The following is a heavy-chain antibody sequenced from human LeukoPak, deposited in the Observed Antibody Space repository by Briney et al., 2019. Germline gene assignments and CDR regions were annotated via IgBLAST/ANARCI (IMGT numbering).Heavy chain of an antibody. Sequence: GGSLRLSCAASGFTFSTYAMNWVRQAPGKGLEWLSCIDSDSTTIFYSDSVKGRFTISRDNAKNSLYLQMNSLRAEDTAVYYCVREGRWLQFFWFDPWGQGTLVTVSS. D-gene: IGHD5-24*01. CDR3: VREGRWLQFFWFDP. J-gene: IGHJ5*02. CDR1: GFTFSTYA. CDR2: IDSDSTTI. V-gene: IGHV3-48*01.